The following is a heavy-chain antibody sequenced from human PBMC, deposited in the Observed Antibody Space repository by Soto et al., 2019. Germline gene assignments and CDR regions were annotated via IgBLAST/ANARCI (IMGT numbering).Heavy chain of an antibody. CDR1: GDAMTGAN. CDR2: IDYIFST. J-gene: IGHJ4*02. CDR3: TRERSGDHFDS. D-gene: IGHD4-17*01. V-gene: IGHV4-59*01. Sequence: PSETLSLTCSVSGDAMTGANWFWFRQSPDNGLEFIGYIDYIFSTNYNPSLRSRITITIYTSSNHFSLNLASVTAADAAVYYCTRERSGDHFDSWGQGTLVTVS.